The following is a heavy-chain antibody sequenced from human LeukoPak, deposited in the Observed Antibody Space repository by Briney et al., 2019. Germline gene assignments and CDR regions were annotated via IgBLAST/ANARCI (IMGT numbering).Heavy chain of an antibody. Sequence: ASVKVSCKASGYTFTSYAMHWVRQAPGQRLEWMGWINAGNGNTKYSQKFQGRVTITRDTSASTAYMELSSLRSEDTAVYYCARDYLAVAAPGGPYYYYMDVWGKGTTVTVSS. CDR2: INAGNGNT. V-gene: IGHV1-3*01. CDR1: GYTFTSYA. CDR3: ARDYLAVAAPGGPYYYYMDV. J-gene: IGHJ6*03. D-gene: IGHD6-19*01.